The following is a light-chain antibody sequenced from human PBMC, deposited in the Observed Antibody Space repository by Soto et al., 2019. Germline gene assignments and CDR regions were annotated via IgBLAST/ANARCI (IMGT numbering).Light chain of an antibody. V-gene: IGKV3-15*01. J-gene: IGKJ1*01. Sequence: EVVITHSPVTLSVPPMERGTLSCRASQSVSSNLAWYQQKPGQAPRLLIYGASTRATGIPARFSGSGSGTEFTLTISSLQSEDFAVYYCQQYNNWPWTFGQGTKVDIK. CDR3: QQYNNWPWT. CDR1: QSVSSN. CDR2: GAS.